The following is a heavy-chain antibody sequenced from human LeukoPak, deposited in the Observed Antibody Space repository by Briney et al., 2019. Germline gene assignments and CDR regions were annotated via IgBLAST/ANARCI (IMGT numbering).Heavy chain of an antibody. D-gene: IGHD3-10*01. J-gene: IGHJ4*02. V-gene: IGHV1-18*01. CDR1: GYTFNIYY. CDR2: ISAYNGKT. Sequence: ASVKVSCKASGYTFNIYYIIWVRQAPGQGLEWMGCISAYNGKTNYAQKLQGRVTMTTDTSTTTAYMELRSLRSDDTAVYYCARVKEIFGSGSYLGDYWGQGTLVTVSS. CDR3: ARVKEIFGSGSYLGDY.